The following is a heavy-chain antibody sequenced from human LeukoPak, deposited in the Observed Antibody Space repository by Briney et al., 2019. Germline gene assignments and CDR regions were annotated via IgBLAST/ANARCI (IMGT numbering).Heavy chain of an antibody. CDR2: IRSDGSDA. J-gene: IGHJ4*02. Sequence: GGSLRLSCTASGFTFSNTWMNWVRQAPGKGLVWVSRIRSDGSDAIYADSVKGRFTISRDNAENTLYLQMNSLRAEDTAVYYCASDWWYSIDDWGQGTLVTVSS. CDR3: ASDWWYSIDD. CDR1: GFTFSNTW. V-gene: IGHV3-74*01. D-gene: IGHD6-13*01.